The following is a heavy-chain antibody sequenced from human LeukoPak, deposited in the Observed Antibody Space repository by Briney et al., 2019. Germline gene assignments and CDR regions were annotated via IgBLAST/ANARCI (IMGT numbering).Heavy chain of an antibody. CDR3: ARPAGGYSLDY. J-gene: IGHJ4*02. CDR2: ISSSGSHT. V-gene: IGHV3-11*06. D-gene: IGHD5-24*01. Sequence: GGSLRLSCAASGFTFSDYYMSWIRQVPGKGLERVSYISSSGSHTSYADSVKGRFTISRDNAKNSLYLQMNTLRVEDTAIYFCARPAGGYSLDYWGQGTLVTVSS. CDR1: GFTFSDYY.